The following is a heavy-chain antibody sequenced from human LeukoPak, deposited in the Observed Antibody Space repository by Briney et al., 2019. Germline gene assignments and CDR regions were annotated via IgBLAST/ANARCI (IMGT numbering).Heavy chain of an antibody. CDR3: ARSYGYDNYYYYYMEV. CDR2: IYTSGSA. Sequence: PSETLSLTCTVSGVSISRYYWYWLRQPAGKGLEWIGRIYTSGSANYNPSLKRRGTISVDKSNNKFSLKLSSVNAAVTDSYYCARSYGYDNYYYYYMEVWGKGTTVTVSS. CDR1: GVSISRYY. D-gene: IGHD5-18*01. V-gene: IGHV4-4*07. J-gene: IGHJ6*03.